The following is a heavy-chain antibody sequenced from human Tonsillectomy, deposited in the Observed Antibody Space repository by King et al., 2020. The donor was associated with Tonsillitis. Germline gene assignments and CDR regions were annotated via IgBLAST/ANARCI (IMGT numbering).Heavy chain of an antibody. Sequence: VQLVESGGGLVKPGGSLRLSCAASGLTFSSSTMNWVRQAPGKGLEWVSSISSSRRYIYYADSVKGRFTISRDNAKNSLYLQMNSLRAEDTGFYYCARVRASGIVVVAAGDSFDIWGQGTMVTVSS. CDR2: ISSSRRYI. J-gene: IGHJ3*02. D-gene: IGHD2-21*02. CDR3: ARVRASGIVVVAAGDSFDI. V-gene: IGHV3-21*01. CDR1: GLTFSSST.